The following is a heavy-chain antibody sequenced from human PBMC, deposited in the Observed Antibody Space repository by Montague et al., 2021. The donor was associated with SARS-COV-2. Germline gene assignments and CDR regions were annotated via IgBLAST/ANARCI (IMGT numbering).Heavy chain of an antibody. CDR2: IYNSGST. V-gene: IGHV4-61*01. CDR3: ARYYYYFWSGYYSHYYFDY. J-gene: IGHJ4*02. CDR1: GDSISSGSYY. D-gene: IGHD3-3*01. Sequence: SETLSLTCSVSGDSISSGSYYCCWMRQPPGKGLEWIGYIYNSGSTNYTPSLKSRAIILVDTSKNQFSLRLSSVTTEDTAVYYCARYYYYFWSGYYSHYYFDYWGQGTLVTVSS.